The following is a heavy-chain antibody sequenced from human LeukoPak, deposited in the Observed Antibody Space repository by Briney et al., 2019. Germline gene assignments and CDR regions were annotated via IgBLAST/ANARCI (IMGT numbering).Heavy chain of an antibody. CDR2: IYYSGST. J-gene: IGHJ5*02. D-gene: IGHD2-2*01. Sequence: WETLSLPCTLSGGSISSYYWSWLRQPPGKGRVWLGYIYYSGSTNYNPSLKSRVTISVDTSKNPFSLKLSSVTAADTAVYSCARDVGYCSSTSCYGWFDPWGQGTLVTVSS. CDR1: GGSISSYY. CDR3: ARDVGYCSSTSCYGWFDP. V-gene: IGHV4-59*01.